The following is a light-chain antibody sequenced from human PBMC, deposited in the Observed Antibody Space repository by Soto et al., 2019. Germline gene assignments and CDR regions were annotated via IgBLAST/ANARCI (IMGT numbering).Light chain of an antibody. CDR1: QSISSR. V-gene: IGKV1-5*03. J-gene: IGKJ1*01. CDR3: QQYNSYPWT. Sequence: EIQMTQSPSTLSASVGDRVAITCRASQSISSRLAWYQQKPGKAPKLLIYKASSLESGVPSRFSGSGSGTEFTLTISSLQPDDFATYYCQQYNSYPWTFGQGTKVEIK. CDR2: KAS.